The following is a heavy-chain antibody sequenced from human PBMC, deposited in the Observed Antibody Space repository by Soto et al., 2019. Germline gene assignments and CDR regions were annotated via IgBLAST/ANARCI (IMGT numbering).Heavy chain of an antibody. CDR3: ARMESFGSLNWFDP. J-gene: IGHJ5*02. CDR1: GYTFTNND. V-gene: IGHV1-8*02. D-gene: IGHD5-18*01. Sequence: AAVKVSCKASGYTFTNNDVSWVRQATGQGLEWMGWMNPGSGDTGYAQKFQGRVTMTRDISIATAYMELNSLTSEDTAIYYCARMESFGSLNWFDPWGQGTLVTVSS. CDR2: MNPGSGDT.